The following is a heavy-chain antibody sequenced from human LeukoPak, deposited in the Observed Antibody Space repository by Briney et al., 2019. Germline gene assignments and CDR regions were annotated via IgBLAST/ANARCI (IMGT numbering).Heavy chain of an antibody. V-gene: IGHV3-9*01. CDR3: AKDVSSGWYPPEYFQH. CDR1: GFTFDDYA. Sequence: GGSLRLSYAASGFTFDDYAMHWVRQAPGKGLEWVSGISWNSGSIGYADSVKGRFTISRDNAKNSLYLQMNSLRAEDTALYYCAKDVSSGWYPPEYFQHWGQGTLVTVSS. J-gene: IGHJ1*01. CDR2: ISWNSGSI. D-gene: IGHD6-13*01.